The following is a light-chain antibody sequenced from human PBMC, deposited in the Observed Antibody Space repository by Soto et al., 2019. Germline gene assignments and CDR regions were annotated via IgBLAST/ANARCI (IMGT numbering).Light chain of an antibody. V-gene: IGKV1-39*01. CDR3: QESYSTPLA. J-gene: IGKJ4*01. CDR1: QNINIF. Sequence: DIQVTQSPSSLSASVGDRATITSRTSQNINIFLNWYQQKPGRAPMVVISAASNLESGVPSRFSGRGSGTEFTLTISNLQPGDSALYFCQESYSTPLAFGGGTKVDIK. CDR2: AAS.